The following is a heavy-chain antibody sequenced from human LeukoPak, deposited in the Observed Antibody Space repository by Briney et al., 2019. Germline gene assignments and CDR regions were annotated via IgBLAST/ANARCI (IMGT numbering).Heavy chain of an antibody. Sequence: PSETLSLTCTVSGGSISSYYWSWIRQPPGKGLEWIGYIYCSGSTNYNPSLKSRVTISVDTSKNQFSLKLSSMTAADTAAYYCARAVAYYYDSSGYPDAFDIWGQGTMVTVSS. CDR1: GGSISSYY. J-gene: IGHJ3*02. V-gene: IGHV4-59*01. CDR3: ARAVAYYYDSSGYPDAFDI. CDR2: IYCSGST. D-gene: IGHD3-22*01.